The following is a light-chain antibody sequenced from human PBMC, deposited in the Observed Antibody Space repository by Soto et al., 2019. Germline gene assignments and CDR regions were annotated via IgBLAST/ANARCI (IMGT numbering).Light chain of an antibody. CDR1: QTISSW. J-gene: IGKJ1*01. V-gene: IGKV1-5*03. CDR3: QHDNSYSEA. CDR2: KAS. Sequence: DIQMTQSPSTLSGSVGDRVTITCRASQTISSWLAWYQQKPVKAPKLLIYKASTLKSGVPSRFSGSGSGTEFTLTISSLQPDDFATYYCQHDNSYSEAFGQGTKVELK.